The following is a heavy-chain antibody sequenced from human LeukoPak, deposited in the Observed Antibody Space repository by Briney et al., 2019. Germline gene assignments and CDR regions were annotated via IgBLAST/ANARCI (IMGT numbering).Heavy chain of an antibody. J-gene: IGHJ6*03. CDR1: GGSFSGYY. V-gene: IGHV4-34*01. CDR2: INHSGST. CDR3: ARGRRVFGVASLYYYYYYMDV. D-gene: IGHD3-3*01. Sequence: KPSETLSLTCAVYGGSFSGYYWSCIRQPPGKGLEWVGEINHSGSTNYNPSLKSRVTISVDTSKNQFSLELSSVTAADTAVYYCARGRRVFGVASLYYYYYYMDVWGKGTTVTVSS.